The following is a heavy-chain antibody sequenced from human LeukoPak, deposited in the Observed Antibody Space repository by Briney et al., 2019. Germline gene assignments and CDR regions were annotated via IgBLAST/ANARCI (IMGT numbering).Heavy chain of an antibody. D-gene: IGHD3-10*01. CDR2: ISSSSSYI. V-gene: IGHV3-21*01. J-gene: IGHJ6*03. CDR1: GFTFSSYS. CDR3: ARVGDYYGSGSYYNGYYYYYMDV. Sequence: GGSLRLSCAASGFTFSSYSMNWVRQAPGKGLEWVSSISSSSSYIYYADSVKGRFTISRDNAKNSLYLQMNSLRAEDTAVYYCARVGDYYGSGSYYNGYYYYYMDVWGKGTTVTISS.